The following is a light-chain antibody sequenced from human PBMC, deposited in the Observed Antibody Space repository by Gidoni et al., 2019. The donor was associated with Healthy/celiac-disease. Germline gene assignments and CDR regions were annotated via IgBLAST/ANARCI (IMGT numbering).Light chain of an antibody. CDR1: QSISSY. CDR2: AAS. Sequence: DIQLTNSPSSLSASVGDRVTITCRASQSISSYLNWYQQKPGKAPKLLIYAASSLQSGFPSRCSGSGSGTDFTLTISSLQPEDFATYYCQQSYSTPPFFGQGTKLEIK. J-gene: IGKJ2*01. V-gene: IGKV1-39*01. CDR3: QQSYSTPPF.